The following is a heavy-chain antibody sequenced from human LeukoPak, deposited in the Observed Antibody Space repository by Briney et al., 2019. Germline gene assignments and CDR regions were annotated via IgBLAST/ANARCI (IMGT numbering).Heavy chain of an antibody. J-gene: IGHJ4*02. V-gene: IGHV4-39*01. D-gene: IGHD4-17*01. Sequence: SETLSLTCTVSGDSISSNTYYWDWIRQPPGKGLEWIGTIYYSGSTYYNPSLKSRVTISVDTSNNQFSLNLSSVTAADTAVYYCARRGMTAVTTRSFDYGGQGTLVTVSS. CDR1: GDSISSNTYY. CDR3: ARRGMTAVTTRSFDY. CDR2: IYYSGST.